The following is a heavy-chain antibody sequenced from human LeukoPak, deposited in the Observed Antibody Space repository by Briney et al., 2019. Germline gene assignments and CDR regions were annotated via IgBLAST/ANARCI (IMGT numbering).Heavy chain of an antibody. CDR3: ATVGLGSSTAA. Sequence: ASVKVSCKVSGYTLTELSMHWVRQAPGKGLEGMGGFDPEDGETIYAQKFQDRVTMTEDTSTDTAYMELSSLRSEDTAVYYCATVGLGSSTAAWGQGTLVTVSS. J-gene: IGHJ5*02. D-gene: IGHD2-2*01. CDR1: GYTLTELS. CDR2: FDPEDGET. V-gene: IGHV1-24*01.